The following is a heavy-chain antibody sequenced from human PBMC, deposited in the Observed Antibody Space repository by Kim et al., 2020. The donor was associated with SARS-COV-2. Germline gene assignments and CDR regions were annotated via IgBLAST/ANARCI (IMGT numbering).Heavy chain of an antibody. CDR1: GYTLTELS. CDR3: ATGGYSSGWYNY. Sequence: ASVKVSCKVSGYTLTELSMHWVRQAPGKGLEWVGGFDPEDGETIYAQKFQGRVTMTEDTSTDTAYMELSSLRSEDTAVYYCATGGYSSGWYNYWGQGTLVTVSS. J-gene: IGHJ4*02. D-gene: IGHD6-19*01. V-gene: IGHV1-24*01. CDR2: FDPEDGET.